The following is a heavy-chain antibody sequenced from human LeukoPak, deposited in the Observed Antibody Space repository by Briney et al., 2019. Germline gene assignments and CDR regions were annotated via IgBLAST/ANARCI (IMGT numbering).Heavy chain of an antibody. J-gene: IGHJ4*02. CDR2: INAGNGNT. CDR3: ARDLRGGYCSGGSCYPGNY. D-gene: IGHD2-15*01. V-gene: IGHV1-3*01. Sequence: ASVKVSCKASGYTFTSHAMHWVRQAPGQRLEWMGWINAGNGNTKYPQKFRGRVTITRDTSASTAYMELSSLRSEDTAVYYCARDLRGGYCSGGSCYPGNYWGQGTLVTVSS. CDR1: GYTFTSHA.